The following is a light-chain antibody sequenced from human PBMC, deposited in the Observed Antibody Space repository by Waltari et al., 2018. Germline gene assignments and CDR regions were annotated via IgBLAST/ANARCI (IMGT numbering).Light chain of an antibody. CDR1: SSTIGFNS. CDR3: AAWDDSLNGQVV. Sequence: QSVLTQPPSASGTPGQRVTISCSGSSSTIGFNSVTCYQQLPGTAPKLLIYTNNQRPSGVPDRFSGSKSGTSASLAISGLQSEDEADYYCAAWDDSLNGQVVFGGGTKLTVL. CDR2: TNN. V-gene: IGLV1-44*01. J-gene: IGLJ2*01.